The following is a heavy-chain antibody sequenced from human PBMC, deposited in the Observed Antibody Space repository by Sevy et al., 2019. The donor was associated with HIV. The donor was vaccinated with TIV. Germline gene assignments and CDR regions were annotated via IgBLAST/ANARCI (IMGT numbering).Heavy chain of an antibody. CDR1: GFSFSDHR. D-gene: IGHD3-16*01. CDR2: ISYDGRNTE. Sequence: GGSLRLSCVGSGFSFSDHRMHWVRQAQGKGLEWMAVISYDGRNTEYKADSVKGRFTISRDNSKNTLYLQMNSLRAEDTAIYYCARDRGEILSSAFDYWGQGTLVTVSS. CDR3: ARDRGEILSSAFDY. V-gene: IGHV3-30*03. J-gene: IGHJ4*02.